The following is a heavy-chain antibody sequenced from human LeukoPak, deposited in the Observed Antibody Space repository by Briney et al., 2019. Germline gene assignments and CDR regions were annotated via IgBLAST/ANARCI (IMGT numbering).Heavy chain of an antibody. V-gene: IGHV3-48*01. CDR3: AGGQRDDYYDSSDPAGDY. Sequence: GGSLRLSCAASGFTFSSYSMNWVRQAPGKGLEWVSYISSSSSTINYAESVKGRFTISRDNAKNSTYLQMNSLRAEDTAVYYCAGGQRDDYYDSSDPAGDYWGQGTLVTVSS. J-gene: IGHJ4*02. CDR1: GFTFSSYS. D-gene: IGHD3-22*01. CDR2: ISSSSSTI.